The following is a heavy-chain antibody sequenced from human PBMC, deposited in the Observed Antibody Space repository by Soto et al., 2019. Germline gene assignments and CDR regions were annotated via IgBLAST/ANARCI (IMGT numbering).Heavy chain of an antibody. Sequence: EVQLVESGGGLVQRGRSLRLSCAASGFTFDDYAMHWVRQAPGKGLEWVSGISWNSGSIGYADSVEGRFTISRDNAKNSLYLQMNSLRAEDTALYYCAKDMRVVRGAGEYYFDYWGQGTLVTVSS. CDR3: AKDMRVVRGAGEYYFDY. D-gene: IGHD3-10*01. CDR2: ISWNSGSI. J-gene: IGHJ4*02. V-gene: IGHV3-9*01. CDR1: GFTFDDYA.